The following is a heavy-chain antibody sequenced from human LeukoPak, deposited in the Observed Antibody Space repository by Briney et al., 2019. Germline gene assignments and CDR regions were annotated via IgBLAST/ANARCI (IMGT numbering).Heavy chain of an antibody. CDR3: AKDPVSHWYFDL. Sequence: GGSLRLSCAASGFXFSSYAMSWVRQAPGKGLEWVSAISAGGITTYYANSVKGRFTISRDNSKSSLYLQMNSLRAEDTAVYYCAKDPVSHWYFDLWGRGTLVTVSS. D-gene: IGHD2-8*01. J-gene: IGHJ2*01. CDR1: GFXFSSYA. V-gene: IGHV3-23*01. CDR2: ISAGGITT.